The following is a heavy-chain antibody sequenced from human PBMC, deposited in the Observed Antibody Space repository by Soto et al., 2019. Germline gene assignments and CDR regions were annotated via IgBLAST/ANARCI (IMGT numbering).Heavy chain of an antibody. J-gene: IGHJ4*02. D-gene: IGHD3-10*01. V-gene: IGHV1-58*01. CDR3: ATAPMDGSGSYSLN. CDR2: IVVGSGNT. Sequence: QMPLVQSGPEVKKPGTSVKVSCKASRFTFTSSAVQWVRQARGQRLEWIGWIVVGSGNTNYAQKFQERVTITRDMSTSTVYMELSSLRSDDTAVYYCATAPMDGSGSYSLNWGQGTLVTVSS. CDR1: RFTFTSSA.